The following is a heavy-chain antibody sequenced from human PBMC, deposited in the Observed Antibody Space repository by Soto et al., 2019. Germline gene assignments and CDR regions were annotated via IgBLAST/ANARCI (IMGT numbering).Heavy chain of an antibody. J-gene: IGHJ1*01. Sequence: ASVKVSCKASGYTFTSYAMHWVRQAPGQRLEWMGWINAGNGNTKYSQKFQGRVTITRDTSASTAYMELSSLRSEDTAVYYCARSKGSGWDEYFQHWGQGTLVTVSS. CDR2: INAGNGNT. D-gene: IGHD6-19*01. CDR3: ARSKGSGWDEYFQH. V-gene: IGHV1-3*01. CDR1: GYTFTSYA.